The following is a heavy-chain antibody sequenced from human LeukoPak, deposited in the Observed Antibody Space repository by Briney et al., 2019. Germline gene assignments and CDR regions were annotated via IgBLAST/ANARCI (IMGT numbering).Heavy chain of an antibody. CDR1: GYTFSNYG. CDR3: ARGIVGATALMDV. Sequence: ASVKVSCKASGYTFSNYGISWVRQAPGQGLEWMGWISAYNGNTKYAQRFQGRVTMTTDTSTSTAHMELRSLTSEDTAVYFCARGIVGATALMDVWGQGNTVTVSS. J-gene: IGHJ6*02. CDR2: ISAYNGNT. D-gene: IGHD1-26*01. V-gene: IGHV1-18*01.